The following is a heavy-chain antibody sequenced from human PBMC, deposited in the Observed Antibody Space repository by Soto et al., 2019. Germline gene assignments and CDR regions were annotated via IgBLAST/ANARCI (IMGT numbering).Heavy chain of an antibody. D-gene: IGHD3-16*01. CDR1: GGSISSYY. V-gene: IGHV4-59*01. Sequence: SETLSLTCTVSGGSISSYYWSWIRQPPGKGLEWIGYIYYSGSTNYNPSLKSRVTISVDTSKNQFSLKLSSVTAADTAVYYCARVDYDYVWGLAYWGQGTLVTVSS. J-gene: IGHJ4*02. CDR2: IYYSGST. CDR3: ARVDYDYVWGLAY.